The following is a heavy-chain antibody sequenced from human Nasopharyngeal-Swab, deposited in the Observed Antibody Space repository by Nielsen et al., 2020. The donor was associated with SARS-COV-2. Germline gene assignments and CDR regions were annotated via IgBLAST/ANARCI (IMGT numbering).Heavy chain of an antibody. J-gene: IGHJ6*03. CDR3: ARGYTNSAPRVDYYYMDV. Sequence: ETLSLTCTVSGGSISSSSYYWGWIRQPPGKGLEWVSSISGSGDNTYYADSVKGRFTIFRDNSKNTLFLQMGSLRAEDTAVYFCARGYTNSAPRVDYYYMDVWGKGTTVTVSS. CDR1: GGSISSSSYY. CDR2: ISGSGDNT. D-gene: IGHD2-8*01. V-gene: IGHV3-23*01.